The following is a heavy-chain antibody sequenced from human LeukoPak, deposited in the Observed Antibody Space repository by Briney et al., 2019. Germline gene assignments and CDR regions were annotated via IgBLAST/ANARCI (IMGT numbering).Heavy chain of an antibody. J-gene: IGHJ4*02. CDR3: ARGPGIAAAGPNTDY. CDR1: GGSISSYY. V-gene: IGHV4-59*01. Sequence: SETLSLTCTVSGGSISSYYWSWIRQPPGKGLEWIGYIYYSGSTNYNPSLKSRVTISVDTSKNQFSLRLSSVTAADTAVYYCARGPGIAAAGPNTDYWGQGTLVTVSS. D-gene: IGHD6-13*01. CDR2: IYYSGST.